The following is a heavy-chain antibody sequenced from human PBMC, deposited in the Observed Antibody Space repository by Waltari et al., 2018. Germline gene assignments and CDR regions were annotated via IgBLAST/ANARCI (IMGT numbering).Heavy chain of an antibody. CDR2: IYYSGIT. J-gene: IGHJ4*02. V-gene: IGHV4-39*01. CDR1: GGSISSSSYY. CDR3: ARAQWLSRFDY. Sequence: QLQLQESGPGLVKPSETLSLTCTVSGGSISSSSYYWGWIRQPPGKGLEWIGSIYYSGITYYNPSLKGRVTISVDTSKNQFSLKLSSVTAADTAVYYCARAQWLSRFDYWGQGTLVTVSS. D-gene: IGHD6-19*01.